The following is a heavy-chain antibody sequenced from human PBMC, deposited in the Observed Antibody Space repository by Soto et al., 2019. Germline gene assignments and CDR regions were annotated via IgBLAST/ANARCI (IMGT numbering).Heavy chain of an antibody. J-gene: IGHJ4*02. CDR2: ISYDGTKK. D-gene: IGHD3-3*01. CDR3: ARGSTFGVVIRPLDY. Sequence: PGGSLRLSCEASGFTFSNFNMNWVRQAPGRGLEWLSDISYDGTKKHYAESVKGRFTVSRDQSKDTLYLQMSSLRPEDTAIYYCARGSTFGVVIRPLDYWGQGTLVTVSS. V-gene: IGHV3-30-3*01. CDR1: GFTFSNFN.